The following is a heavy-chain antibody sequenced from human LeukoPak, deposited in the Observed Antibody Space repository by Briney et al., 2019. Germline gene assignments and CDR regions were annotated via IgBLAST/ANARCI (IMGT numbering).Heavy chain of an antibody. CDR1: GGTFSSYV. Sequence: ASVKVSCKASGGTFSSYVISWVRQAPGQGLEWMGGIIPIFGTINYAQKFLGRVTITADEPTNTAYMELSSLRSEDTAVYYCARAPQTGPHYYGMDVWGKGTTVTVSS. J-gene: IGHJ6*04. V-gene: IGHV1-69*13. CDR3: ARAPQTGPHYYGMDV. CDR2: IIPIFGTI. D-gene: IGHD3-9*01.